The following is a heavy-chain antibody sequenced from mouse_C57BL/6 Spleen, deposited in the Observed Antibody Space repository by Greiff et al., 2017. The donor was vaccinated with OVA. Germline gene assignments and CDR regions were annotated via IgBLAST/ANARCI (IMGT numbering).Heavy chain of an antibody. V-gene: IGHV1-55*01. Sequence: QVQLQQPGAELVKPGASVKMSCKASGYTFTSYWITWVKQRPGQGLEWIGDIYPGSGSTYYNEKFKGKATLTVDTSSSTAYMQLSSLTSEDSAVYYCGRGGSVNWYFDVWGTGTTVTVSS. J-gene: IGHJ1*03. CDR2: IYPGSGST. CDR1: GYTFTSYW. CDR3: GRGGSVNWYFDV. D-gene: IGHD3-1*01.